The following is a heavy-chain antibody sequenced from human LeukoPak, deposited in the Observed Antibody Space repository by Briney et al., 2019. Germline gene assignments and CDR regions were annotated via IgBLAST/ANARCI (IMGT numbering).Heavy chain of an antibody. J-gene: IGHJ4*02. Sequence: GGSLRLSCAASGFTFGNFWMYWVRQAPGKGLEWVASIKQDASEKYYVDSVKGRFTISRGNAKNSLYLQMNSLRAEDTAVYYCARAEWELFPYFHYWGQGTLVTVSS. CDR1: GFTFGNFW. V-gene: IGHV3-7*01. CDR2: IKQDASEK. D-gene: IGHD1-26*01. CDR3: ARAEWELFPYFHY.